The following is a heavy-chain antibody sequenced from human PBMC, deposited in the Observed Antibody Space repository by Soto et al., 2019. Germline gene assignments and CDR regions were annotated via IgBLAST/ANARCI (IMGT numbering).Heavy chain of an antibody. V-gene: IGHV5-51*01. J-gene: IGHJ5*02. Sequence: XESLKGSCKGFGESFISYLIAWVLQMPGKGLELMGIIYPGDSDTRYSPSFQGQVTISADKSISTAYLQWSSLKASDTAIYYCERRQSGGHGWFDPWGQGTLVTVSS. D-gene: IGHD3-10*01. CDR2: IYPGDSDT. CDR1: GESFISYL. CDR3: ERRQSGGHGWFDP.